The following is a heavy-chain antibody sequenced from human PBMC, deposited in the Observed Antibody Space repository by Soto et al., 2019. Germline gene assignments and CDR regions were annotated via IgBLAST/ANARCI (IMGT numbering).Heavy chain of an antibody. CDR2: ISGSGGST. CDR1: GFTFSSYA. CDR3: AKGGYYYDSSGYLDP. Sequence: EVQLLESGGGLVQPGGSLRLSCAASGFTFSSYAMSWVRQAPGKGLEWFSAISGSGGSTYYADYVKGRFTISRDKSKNTLYLQMNSLRAEDTAIYYCAKGGYYYDSSGYLDPWGQGSLVTVSS. J-gene: IGHJ5*02. V-gene: IGHV3-23*01. D-gene: IGHD3-22*01.